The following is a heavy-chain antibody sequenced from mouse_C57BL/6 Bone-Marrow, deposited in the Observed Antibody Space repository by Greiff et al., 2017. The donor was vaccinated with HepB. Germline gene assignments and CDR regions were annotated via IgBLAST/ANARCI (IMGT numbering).Heavy chain of an antibody. CDR1: GFTFSDYG. Sequence: EVKVVESGGGLVKPGGSLKLSCAASGFTFSDYGMHWVRQAPEKGLEWVAYISSGSSTIYYADTVKGRFTISRDNAKNTLFLQMTSLRSEDTAMYYCARNGDGHYPGYWGQGTTLTVSS. CDR3: ARNGDGHYPGY. V-gene: IGHV5-17*01. CDR2: ISSGSSTI. J-gene: IGHJ2*01. D-gene: IGHD2-3*01.